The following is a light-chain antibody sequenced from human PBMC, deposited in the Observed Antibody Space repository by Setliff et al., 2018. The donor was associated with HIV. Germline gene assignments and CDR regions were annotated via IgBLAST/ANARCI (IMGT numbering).Light chain of an antibody. J-gene: IGLJ1*01. V-gene: IGLV2-11*01. Sequence: QSALPQPRSVSGSPGQSVTISCTGSSSDVGAYNHVSWYQQHPGKAPKLIIYDVTERPSGVPGRFSGSKSGNTASLTISGLQADDEADYFCCSYAGRDSFYVFATGTKVTVL. CDR2: DVT. CDR3: CSYAGRDSFYV. CDR1: SSDVGAYNH.